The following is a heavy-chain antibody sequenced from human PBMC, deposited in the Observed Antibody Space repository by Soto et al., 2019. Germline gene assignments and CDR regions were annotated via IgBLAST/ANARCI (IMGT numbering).Heavy chain of an antibody. V-gene: IGHV3-33*08. Sequence: QVQLVESGGGVVQPGRSLRLSCAASGFTFSSYGMHWVRQAPGKGLEWVAVIWYDGSNKYYADSVKGRFTISRDNSKNTRYLQMNGLRAEDTAVYYCARDDGGDSDYWGQGTLVTVSS. CDR1: GFTFSSYG. J-gene: IGHJ4*02. D-gene: IGHD3-10*01. CDR2: IWYDGSNK. CDR3: ARDDGGDSDY.